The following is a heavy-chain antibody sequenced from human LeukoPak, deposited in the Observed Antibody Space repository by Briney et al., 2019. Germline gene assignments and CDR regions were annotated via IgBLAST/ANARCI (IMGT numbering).Heavy chain of an antibody. J-gene: IGHJ5*02. CDR2: TYYSGST. D-gene: IGHD6-19*01. CDR3: ASAVAGTVFDP. V-gene: IGHV4-59*08. Sequence: SETLSLTCTVSGGSISSYYWSWIRQPPGKGLEWIGYTYYSGSTNYNPSLKGRVTLSVDTSKNQFSLKLSSVTAADTAVYYCASAVAGTVFDPWGQGTLVTVSS. CDR1: GGSISSYY.